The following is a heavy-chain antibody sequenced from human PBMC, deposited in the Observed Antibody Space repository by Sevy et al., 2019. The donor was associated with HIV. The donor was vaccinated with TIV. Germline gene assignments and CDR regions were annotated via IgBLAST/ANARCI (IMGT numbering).Heavy chain of an antibody. CDR3: ARWYGCSSTSCYPIYYYGMDV. V-gene: IGHV1-69*13. Sequence: VKVSCKASGGTFSSYAISWVRQAPGQGLEWMGGIIPIFGTANYAQKFQGRVTITADESTSTAYMELSSLRSEDTAVYYCARWYGCSSTSCYPIYYYGMDVWGQGTTVTVSS. D-gene: IGHD2-2*01. CDR1: GGTFSSYA. CDR2: IIPIFGTA. J-gene: IGHJ6*02.